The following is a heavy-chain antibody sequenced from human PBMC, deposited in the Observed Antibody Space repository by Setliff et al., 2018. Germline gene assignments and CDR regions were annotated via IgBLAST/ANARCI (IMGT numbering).Heavy chain of an antibody. Sequence: GASVKVSCKTSGYLLTSYGLTWVRQAPGQGLEWMGWISPYNGHTNSAQKLQGRVTMTTDTSTNTAYMELRSLRSDDTAMYFCALSSLSLCSGSNCPNAFDVWGQGTMVTVSS. D-gene: IGHD2-15*01. CDR3: ALSSLSLCSGSNCPNAFDV. V-gene: IGHV1-18*01. J-gene: IGHJ3*01. CDR1: GYLLTSYG. CDR2: ISPYNGHT.